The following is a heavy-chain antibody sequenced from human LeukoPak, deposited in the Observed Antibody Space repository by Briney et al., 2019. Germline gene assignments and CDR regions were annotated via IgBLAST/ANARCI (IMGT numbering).Heavy chain of an antibody. CDR1: GYTFTNFY. CDR2: INPNTGGT. D-gene: IGHD4-11*01. Sequence: ASVKVSCKASGYTFTNFYIHWVRQAPGQGLEWMGRINPNTGGTNFAQRFQDRVTVTRDTSINTAYLELSSLTSGDTAVYRCVTSFDYSDFYWGQGTLVTVS. J-gene: IGHJ4*02. CDR3: VTSFDYSDFY. V-gene: IGHV1-2*06.